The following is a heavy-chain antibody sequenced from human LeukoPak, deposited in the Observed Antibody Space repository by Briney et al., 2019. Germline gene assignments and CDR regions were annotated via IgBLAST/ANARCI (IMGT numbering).Heavy chain of an antibody. Sequence: GGSLRLSCAASGIAFSTYAMSWVRQAPGKGLEWVSVVSESGEITHYTDSVKGRFTISRDNSKNTVYLQMNSLRAEDSAVYYCAKDTAQGYTYGTIEQDYWGQGTRVTVSS. CDR3: AKDTAQGYTYGTIEQDY. D-gene: IGHD5-18*01. V-gene: IGHV3-23*01. CDR1: GIAFSTYA. CDR2: VSESGEIT. J-gene: IGHJ4*02.